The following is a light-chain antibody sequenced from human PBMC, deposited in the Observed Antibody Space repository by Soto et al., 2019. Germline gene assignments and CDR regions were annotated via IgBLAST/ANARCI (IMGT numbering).Light chain of an antibody. V-gene: IGKV3-20*01. J-gene: IGKJ1*01. CDR1: QSVSSNY. CDR2: DAS. CDR3: QQYGSSPRT. Sequence: EIVLTQSPGTLSLPPGERATLSCRASQSVSSNYLAWYQQKPGQAPRVLIYDASTRATGIPDRFSGSGSGTDFPLTISRLEPEDFAVYYCQQYGSSPRTFGQGTKVEIK.